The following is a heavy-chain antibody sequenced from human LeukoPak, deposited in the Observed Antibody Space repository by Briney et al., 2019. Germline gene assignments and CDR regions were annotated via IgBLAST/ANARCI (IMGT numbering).Heavy chain of an antibody. J-gene: IGHJ4*02. V-gene: IGHV3-64*01. CDR2: ISSNGGST. Sequence: PGGSLRLSRAASGFTFSSYAMHWVRQAPGKGLEYVSAISSNGGSTYYANSVKGRFTISRDNSKNTLYLQMGSLRVEDMAVYYCARARGYDTRDFDYWGQGTLVTVSS. CDR1: GFTFSSYA. CDR3: ARARGYDTRDFDY. D-gene: IGHD6-13*01.